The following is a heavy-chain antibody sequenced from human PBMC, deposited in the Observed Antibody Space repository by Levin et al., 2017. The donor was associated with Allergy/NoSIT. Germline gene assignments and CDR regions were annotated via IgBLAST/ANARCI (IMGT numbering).Heavy chain of an antibody. CDR2: DYYSAST. CDR1: GVSISSGAYH. CDR3: VAYQVGVSGRGY. J-gene: IGHJ4*02. D-gene: IGHD3-16*01. V-gene: IGHV4-31*03. Sequence: SETLSLTCIVSGVSISSGAYHWSWIRQHPGEGLEWIGCDYYSASTYYNPSLKSRVSISVDTSENQFSLKLTSVTSAATAIYYCVAYQVGVSGRGYWGQGTLVTVSS.